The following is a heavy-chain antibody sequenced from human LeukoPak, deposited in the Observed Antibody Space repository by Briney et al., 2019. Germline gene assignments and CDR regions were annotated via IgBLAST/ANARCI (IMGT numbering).Heavy chain of an antibody. D-gene: IGHD3-10*01. CDR2: VWYDGSNK. J-gene: IGHJ4*02. CDR1: GFTYSSYG. Sequence: GRSLRLSCAASGFTYSSYGMHWVRQAPGKGLEWVAVVWYDGSNKYYADSVKGRFTISRDNSKNTLYLQLNSLRAEDTAVYYCARDSTYYYGSGSSGPHYFDYWGQGTLLIVSS. V-gene: IGHV3-33*01. CDR3: ARDSTYYYGSGSSGPHYFDY.